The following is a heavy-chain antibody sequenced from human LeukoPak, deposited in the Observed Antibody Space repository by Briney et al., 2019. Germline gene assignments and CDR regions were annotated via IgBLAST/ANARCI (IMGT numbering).Heavy chain of an antibody. CDR3: ARVEQQPRAVCGMDV. Sequence: GGSLRLSCAASGFTFNTYSMNGVRQAPGKGLEWVSHISSSSSTIYYADSVKGRFTISRDNAKTSLYLQMNSLRDEDTAVYYCARVEQQPRAVCGMDVWGPGTTVTVSS. V-gene: IGHV3-48*02. D-gene: IGHD6-13*01. CDR1: GFTFNTYS. J-gene: IGHJ6*02. CDR2: ISSSSSTI.